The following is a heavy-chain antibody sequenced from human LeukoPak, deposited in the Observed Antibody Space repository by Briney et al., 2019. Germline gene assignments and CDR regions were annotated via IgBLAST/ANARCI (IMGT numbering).Heavy chain of an antibody. J-gene: IGHJ4*02. CDR3: ARDRGGIVVVPAAIHDY. D-gene: IGHD2-2*01. Sequence: GASVKVSCKASGGTFSSHSISWVRQAPGQGLDWMGWMNPNSGNTGYTQKFQGRVTMTRNTSISTAYMELSSLRSEDTAVYYCARDRGGIVVVPAAIHDYWGQGTLVTVSS. CDR2: MNPNSGNT. V-gene: IGHV1-8*02. CDR1: GGTFSSHS.